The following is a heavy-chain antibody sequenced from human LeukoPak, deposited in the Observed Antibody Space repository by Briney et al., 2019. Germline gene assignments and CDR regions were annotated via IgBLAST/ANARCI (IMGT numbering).Heavy chain of an antibody. CDR2: INHSGST. V-gene: IGHV4-34*01. J-gene: IGHJ6*03. CDR1: GGSFSGYY. CDR3: ARGAGSYYYYYYMDV. Sequence: PSETLSLTCAVYGGSFSGYYWSWIRQPPGKGLEWIGEINHSGSTNYNPSLKSRVTIPVDTSKNQFSLKLSSVTAADTAVYYCARGAGSYYYYYYMDVWGKGTTVTISS. D-gene: IGHD1-26*01.